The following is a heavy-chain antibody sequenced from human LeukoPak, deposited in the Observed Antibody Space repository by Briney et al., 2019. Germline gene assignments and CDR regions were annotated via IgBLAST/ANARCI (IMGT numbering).Heavy chain of an antibody. Sequence: PGGYLRLYCAASGFTFDDYAMHWVRQAPGKGLEWVSGISWNSGSIGYADSVKGRFTISRDNAKNSLYLQMNSLRAEDMALYYCAKGDCTNGVCYLDYWGQGTLVTVSS. CDR2: ISWNSGSI. CDR1: GFTFDDYA. V-gene: IGHV3-9*03. CDR3: AKGDCTNGVCYLDY. J-gene: IGHJ4*02. D-gene: IGHD2-8*01.